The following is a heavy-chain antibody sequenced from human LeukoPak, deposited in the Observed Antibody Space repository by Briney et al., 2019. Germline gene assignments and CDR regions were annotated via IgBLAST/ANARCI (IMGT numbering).Heavy chain of an antibody. CDR2: IIPILGIA. CDR3: ARGGNYRNNNTWSAP. D-gene: IGHD4-11*01. Sequence: ASVKVSCKASGGTFSSYAISWVRQAPGQGLEWMGRIIPILGIANYAQKFQGRVTITADKSTSTAYMELSSLRSEDTAVYYCARGGNYRNNNTWSAPGAQEPLVTVPS. V-gene: IGHV1-69*04. J-gene: IGHJ5*02. CDR1: GGTFSSYA.